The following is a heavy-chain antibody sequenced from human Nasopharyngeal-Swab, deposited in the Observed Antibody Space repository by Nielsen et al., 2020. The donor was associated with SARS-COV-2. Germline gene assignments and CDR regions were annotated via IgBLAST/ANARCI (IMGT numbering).Heavy chain of an antibody. CDR3: AKDRYSGSGSYKYYYFYYGMDV. CDR1: GFTFSSYA. Sequence: GESLKISCAASGFTFSSYAMSWVRQAPGKGLEWVSAISGSGGSTYYADSVKGRFTISRDNSKNTLYLQMNSLRVEDTAIYYCAKDRYSGSGSYKYYYFYYGMDVWGQGTTVTVSS. D-gene: IGHD3-10*01. J-gene: IGHJ6*02. CDR2: ISGSGGST. V-gene: IGHV3-23*01.